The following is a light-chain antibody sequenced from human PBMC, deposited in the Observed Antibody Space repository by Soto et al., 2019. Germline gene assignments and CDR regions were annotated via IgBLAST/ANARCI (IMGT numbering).Light chain of an antibody. CDR3: AAWDESLNGYV. V-gene: IGLV1-44*01. CDR1: STNIGSNT. J-gene: IGLJ1*01. CDR2: SNN. Sequence: QSVLTQPPSASGTPGQRVSISCSGSSTNIGSNTVNWYQQLPGTAPKLLIYSNNQRPSGVPDRFSASKSGTSASLAISGLQSEDEADYYCAAWDESLNGYVFGTGTKVT.